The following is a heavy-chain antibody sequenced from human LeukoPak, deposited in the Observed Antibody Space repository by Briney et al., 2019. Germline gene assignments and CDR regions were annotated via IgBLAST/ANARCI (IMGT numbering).Heavy chain of an antibody. J-gene: IGHJ3*02. Sequence: GGSLRLSCAASGSTFSSYAMSWARQAPGKGLEWVSAISGSGGSTYYADSVKGRFTISRDNSKNTLYLQMNSLRAEDTAVYYCAKDRRITMVREIGAFDIWGQGTMVTVSS. CDR2: ISGSGGST. D-gene: IGHD3-10*01. CDR3: AKDRRITMVREIGAFDI. CDR1: GSTFSSYA. V-gene: IGHV3-23*01.